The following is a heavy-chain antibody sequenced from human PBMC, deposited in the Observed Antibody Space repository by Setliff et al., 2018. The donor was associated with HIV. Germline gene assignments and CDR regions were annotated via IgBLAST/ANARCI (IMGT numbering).Heavy chain of an antibody. CDR2: TSSSGNT. CDR3: ANAHDCAGCCGPLGPFDV. Sequence: SETLSLTCNVSGDSINSYYWSWIRQPPGKALQWLGYTSSSGNTIYNPSLDGRVTMSLDTSNNHFSLKLRSATPADTAIYFCANAHDCAGCCGPLGPFDVWGPGSKVTVSS. J-gene: IGHJ3*01. V-gene: IGHV4-59*01. D-gene: IGHD2-15*01. CDR1: GDSINSYY.